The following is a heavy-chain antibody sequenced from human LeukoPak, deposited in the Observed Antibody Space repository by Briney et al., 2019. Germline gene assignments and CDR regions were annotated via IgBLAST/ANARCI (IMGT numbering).Heavy chain of an antibody. CDR3: ARYLITMVRGGTWR. CDR2: IYYSGST. V-gene: IGHV4-39*07. D-gene: IGHD3-10*01. J-gene: IGHJ4*02. CDR1: GGSISSSSYY. Sequence: SETLSLTCTVSGGSISSSSYYWGWIRQPPGKGLEWIGSIYYSGSTYYNPSLKSRVTISVDTSKNQFSLKLSSVTAADTAVYYCARYLITMVRGGTWRWGQGTLVTVSS.